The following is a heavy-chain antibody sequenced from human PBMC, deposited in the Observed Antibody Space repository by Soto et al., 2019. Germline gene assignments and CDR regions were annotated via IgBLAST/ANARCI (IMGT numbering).Heavy chain of an antibody. D-gene: IGHD1-26*01. CDR3: ARQISYICDF. J-gene: IGHJ4*02. V-gene: IGHV1-69*13. Sequence: SVKVFCKASGGTFSSYAISWVRQAPGQGLEWMGGIIPIFGTANYAQKFQGRVTISADAAVNTAFLQWNSLKASDTAMYYCARQISYICDFWGQGTLVTVSS. CDR1: GGTFSSYA. CDR2: IIPIFGTA.